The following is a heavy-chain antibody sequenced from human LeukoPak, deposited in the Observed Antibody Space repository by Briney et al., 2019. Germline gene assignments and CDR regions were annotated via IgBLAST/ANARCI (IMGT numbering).Heavy chain of an antibody. J-gene: IGHJ4*02. D-gene: IGHD3/OR15-3a*01. CDR3: ARGRATDYSFDY. CDR2: MNPNSGNT. V-gene: IGHV1-8*01. Sequence: ASVKVSCKASGYTFTSYDINWVRQATGQGLEWMGWMNPNSGNTGYAQKFQGRVTMTRNTSISTPYMELRSLRSEDTAVYYCARGRATDYSFDYWGQGTLVTVSS. CDR1: GYTFTSYD.